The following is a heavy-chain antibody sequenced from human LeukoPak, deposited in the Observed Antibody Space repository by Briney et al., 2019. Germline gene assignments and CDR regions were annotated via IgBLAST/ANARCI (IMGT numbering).Heavy chain of an antibody. D-gene: IGHD1-7*01. CDR2: ISGSGGST. CDR3: ANTDNRNYAGY. CDR1: GFTFSSYA. Sequence: GGSLRLSCAASGFTFSSYAMSWVRQAPGKGLEWVSAISGSGGSTYYADSVKGRFTISRDNSKNTLYLQMNSLRAEDTAVYYCANTDNRNYAGYWGQGTLVTVSS. V-gene: IGHV3-23*01. J-gene: IGHJ4*02.